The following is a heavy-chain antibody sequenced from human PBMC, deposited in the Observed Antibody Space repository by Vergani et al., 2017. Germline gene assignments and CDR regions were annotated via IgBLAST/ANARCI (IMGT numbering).Heavy chain of an antibody. J-gene: IGHJ5*02. V-gene: IGHV1-69*04. CDR1: GGTFSSYA. CDR2: IIPILGIA. CDR3: ARAQQALGGDNWFDP. D-gene: IGHD1/OR15-1a*01. Sequence: QVQLVQSGAEVKKPGSSVKVSCKASGGTFSSYAISWVRQAPGQGLEWMGRIIPILGIANSAQKFQGRVTITADKSTSTAYMALSSRRSEDTAVYYCARAQQALGGDNWFDPWGQGTLVTVSS.